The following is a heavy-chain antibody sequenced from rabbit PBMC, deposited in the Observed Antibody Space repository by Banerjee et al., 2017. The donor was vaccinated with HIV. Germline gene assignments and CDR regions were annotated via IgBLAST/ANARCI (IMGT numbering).Heavy chain of an antibody. D-gene: IGHD8-1*01. Sequence: QSVEESGGDLVKPGASLTLTCTASGFSFSSSYWICWVRQAPGKGLEWIACIYAGYSGSTYAASWAKGRFTISKTSSTTVTLQMTSLTAADTATYFCAAGSNYYRSFNLWGPGTLVTVS. CDR1: GFSFSSSYW. CDR3: AAGSNYYRSFNL. CDR2: IYAGYSGST. V-gene: IGHV1S40*01. J-gene: IGHJ4*01.